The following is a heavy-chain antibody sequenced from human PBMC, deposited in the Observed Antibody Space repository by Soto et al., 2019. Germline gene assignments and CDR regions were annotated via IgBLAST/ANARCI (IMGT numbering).Heavy chain of an antibody. CDR3: AREDSSGPPSVYYYGMDV. D-gene: IGHD6-19*01. Sequence: SETLSLTCTVSGGSISSYYWSWIRQPPGKGLEWIGYIYYSGSTNYNPSLKSRVTISVDTSKNQFSLKLSSVTAADTAVYYCAREDSSGPPSVYYYGMDVWGQGTTGTVSS. V-gene: IGHV4-59*01. CDR2: IYYSGST. J-gene: IGHJ6*02. CDR1: GGSISSYY.